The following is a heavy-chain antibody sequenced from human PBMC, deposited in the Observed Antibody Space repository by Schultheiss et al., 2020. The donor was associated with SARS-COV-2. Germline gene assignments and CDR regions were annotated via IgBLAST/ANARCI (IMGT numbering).Heavy chain of an antibody. CDR3: ARDAGVGSAAAGRVAVY. D-gene: IGHD6-13*01. J-gene: IGHJ4*02. Sequence: GGSLRLSCAASGFTFSSYSMNWVRQAPGKGLEWVSSISSSSSTIYYADSVKGRFTISRDNAKNSLYLQMNSLRAEDTAVYYCARDAGVGSAAAGRVAVYWGQGTLVTVSS. V-gene: IGHV3-48*01. CDR2: ISSSSSTI. CDR1: GFTFSSYS.